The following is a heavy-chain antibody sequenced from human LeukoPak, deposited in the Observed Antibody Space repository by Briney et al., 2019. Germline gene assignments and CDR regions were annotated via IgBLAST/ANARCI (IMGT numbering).Heavy chain of an antibody. J-gene: IGHJ6*03. D-gene: IGHD1-26*01. CDR3: ARDRVGATLVGRRENYYYMDV. V-gene: IGHV1-2*02. CDR1: GYTFTGYY. CDR2: INPNSGGT. Sequence: ASVKVSCKASGYTFTGYYMHWVRQAPGQGLEWMGWINPNSGGTNYAQKFQGRVTMTRGTSISTAYMELSRLRSDDTAVYYCARDRVGATLVGRRENYYYMDVWGKGTTVTVSS.